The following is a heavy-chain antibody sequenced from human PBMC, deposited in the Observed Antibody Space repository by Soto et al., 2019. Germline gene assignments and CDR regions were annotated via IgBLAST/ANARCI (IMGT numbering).Heavy chain of an antibody. CDR1: GFTFSSYG. Sequence: GGSLRLSCAASGFTFSSYGMHWVRQAPGKGLEWVAVISYDGSNKYYADSVKGRFTNSRDNSKNTVYLQMNSLRAEDTAVYYCAKDLDYDFWSGYYRARPNWFDPWGQGTLVTVSS. CDR3: AKDLDYDFWSGYYRARPNWFDP. CDR2: ISYDGSNK. V-gene: IGHV3-30*18. D-gene: IGHD3-3*01. J-gene: IGHJ5*02.